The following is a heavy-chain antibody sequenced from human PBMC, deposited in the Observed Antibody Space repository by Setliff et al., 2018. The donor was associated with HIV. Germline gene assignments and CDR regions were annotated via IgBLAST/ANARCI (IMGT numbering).Heavy chain of an antibody. CDR2: IYTSGST. CDR3: ATGQMATRY. J-gene: IGHJ4*02. CDR1: GGSISSGSYY. D-gene: IGHD5-12*01. V-gene: IGHV4-61*02. Sequence: KTSETLSLTCTVSGGSISSGSYYWSWIRQPAGKGLEWIGRIYTSGSTNYNPSLKSRVTISVDTSKNQFSLKLSSVTAADTAVYYCATGQMATRYWGQGTLVTRLL.